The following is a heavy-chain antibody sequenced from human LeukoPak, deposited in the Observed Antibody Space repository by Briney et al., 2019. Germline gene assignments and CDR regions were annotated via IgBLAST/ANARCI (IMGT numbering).Heavy chain of an antibody. V-gene: IGHV1-3*01. CDR3: ARGYCSSTSCYMDV. J-gene: IGHJ6*02. D-gene: IGHD2-2*01. Sequence: SVKVSCKASGHTSTTYAIHWVRQAPGQGLEWMGWINAGNGNIKYSQKLQGRVTITGDTSASTAYMELSSLRSEDTAVYYCARGYCSSTSCYMDVWGQGTTVT. CDR1: GHTSTTYA. CDR2: INAGNGNI.